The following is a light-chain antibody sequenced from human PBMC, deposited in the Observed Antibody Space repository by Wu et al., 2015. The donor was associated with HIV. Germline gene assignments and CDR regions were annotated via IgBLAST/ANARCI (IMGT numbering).Light chain of an antibody. CDR1: QSVPSSH. CDR2: STS. J-gene: IGKJ4*01. Sequence: ERVLTQSPDTLSLSPGDRATLSCRASQSVPSSHLAWYQHKPGQAPRLLIYSTSSRASGTPDRFSGSGSGTDFTLTISRLEPEDFAVYYCQGASFGGGT. V-gene: IGKV3-20*01. CDR3: QGAS.